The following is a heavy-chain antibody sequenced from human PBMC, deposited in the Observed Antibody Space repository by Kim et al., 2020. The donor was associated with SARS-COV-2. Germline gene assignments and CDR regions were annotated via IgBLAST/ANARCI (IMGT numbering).Heavy chain of an antibody. V-gene: IGHV3-74*01. CDR3: VRGMPSY. CDR2: NDGRTT. Sequence: NDGRTTTYAHSVKGRFTITRDNAKNTVYLQLNSLRVDDTAVYYCVRGMPSYWGQGALVTVSS. D-gene: IGHD2-2*01. J-gene: IGHJ4*02.